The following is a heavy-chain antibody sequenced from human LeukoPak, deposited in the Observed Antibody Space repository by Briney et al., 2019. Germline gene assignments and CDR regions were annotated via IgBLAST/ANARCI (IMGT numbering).Heavy chain of an antibody. D-gene: IGHD3-22*01. J-gene: IGHJ6*02. V-gene: IGHV1-46*01. CDR1: GYTFTSYY. CDR2: INPSGGST. CDR3: ARDRAIIVVLFYFGMDV. Sequence: ASVKVSCKASGYTFTSYYMHWVRQAPGQGLEWMGIINPSGGSTSYAQKFQGRVTMTRDTSTSTVYMELSSLRSEDTAVYYCARDRAIIVVLFYFGMDVWGQGTTVTVPS.